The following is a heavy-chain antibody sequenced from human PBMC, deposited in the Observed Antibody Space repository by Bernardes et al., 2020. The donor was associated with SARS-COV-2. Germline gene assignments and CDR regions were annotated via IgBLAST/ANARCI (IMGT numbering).Heavy chain of an antibody. Sequence: GGSLRLSCAASGFTFSSYGMHWVRQAPGKGLEWVAVISYDGSNKYYADSVKGRFTISRDNSKNTLYLQMNSLRAEDTAVYYCAKGGSYGYDAFDIWGQGTMVTVSS. CDR3: AKGGSYGYDAFDI. D-gene: IGHD5-18*01. J-gene: IGHJ3*02. V-gene: IGHV3-30*18. CDR2: ISYDGSNK. CDR1: GFTFSSYG.